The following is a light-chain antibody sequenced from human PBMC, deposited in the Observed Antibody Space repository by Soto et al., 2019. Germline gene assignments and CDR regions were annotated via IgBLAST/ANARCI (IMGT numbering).Light chain of an antibody. CDR1: QGISSY. CDR3: QQINSHPPPTWT. CDR2: AAS. J-gene: IGKJ1*01. Sequence: DIQLTQSPSFLSASVGDRVTITCRASQGISSYLAWYQQKPGKAPKLLIYAASTLQSGVPSRFSGSGSGTEFTLTISSLQPEDFATYYCQQINSHPPPTWTFGQGTKVEIK. V-gene: IGKV1-9*01.